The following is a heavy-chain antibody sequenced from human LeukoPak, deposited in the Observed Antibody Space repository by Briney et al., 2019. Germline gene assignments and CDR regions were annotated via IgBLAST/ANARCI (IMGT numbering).Heavy chain of an antibody. J-gene: IGHJ4*02. CDR3: ARIGAGSSRDY. D-gene: IGHD6-13*01. CDR1: GFTFSNFA. CDR2: IVGSSST. Sequence: GGSLRLSCAASGFTFSNFAMTWVRQAPGKGLEWVSSIVGSSSTYYADSLKGRFTISRDNAKNSLYLQMNSLRAEDTAVYYCARIGAGSSRDYWGQGTLATVSS. V-gene: IGHV3-21*01.